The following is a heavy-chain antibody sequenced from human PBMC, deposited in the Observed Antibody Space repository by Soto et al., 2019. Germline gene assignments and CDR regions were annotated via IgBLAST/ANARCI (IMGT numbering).Heavy chain of an antibody. J-gene: IGHJ6*04. V-gene: IGHV4-34*01. D-gene: IGHD3-3*01. CDR2: INHSGST. Sequence: SETLSLTCSVYGVSFSNYYWSWIRQPPGKGLEWIGEINHSGSTNYNPSLKSRVTISVHTSKNQFSLKLSSVTAADTAVYYCARASKGSGSDYYYHYGMDVWGKGTTVTVSS. CDR1: GVSFSNYY. CDR3: ARASKGSGSDYYYHYGMDV.